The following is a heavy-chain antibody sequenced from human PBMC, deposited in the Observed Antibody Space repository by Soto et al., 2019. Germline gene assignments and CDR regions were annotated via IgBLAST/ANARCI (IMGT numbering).Heavy chain of an antibody. D-gene: IGHD3-22*01. V-gene: IGHV3-23*01. CDR2: ISGDGGST. Sequence: GGSLRLSCAAPGLTFSRFTLSWVRQAPGKGLEWVSGISGDGGSTFYADSVKGRFTISRDNSKNTLYLQMNSLRVEDTATYYCAKEFYYDSVGFAPFDSWGQGTLVTSPQ. CDR3: AKEFYYDSVGFAPFDS. CDR1: GLTFSRFT. J-gene: IGHJ4*02.